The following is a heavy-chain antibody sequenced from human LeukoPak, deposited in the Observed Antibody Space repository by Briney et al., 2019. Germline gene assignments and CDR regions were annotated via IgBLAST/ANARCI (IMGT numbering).Heavy chain of an antibody. CDR1: GFTFSNAW. J-gene: IGHJ5*02. CDR3: ARDPGYGGVP. D-gene: IGHD4-23*01. V-gene: IGHV3-11*04. CDR2: ISSSGTTI. Sequence: SGGSLRLSCAASGFTFSNAWMSWVRQAPGKGLEWVSYISSSGTTIYYADSVKGRFTISRDNAKNSLYLQMNSLRDEDTAVYYCARDPGYGGVPWGQGTLVTVSS.